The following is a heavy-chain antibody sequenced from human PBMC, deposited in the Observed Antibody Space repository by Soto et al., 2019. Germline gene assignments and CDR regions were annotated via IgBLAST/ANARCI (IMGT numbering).Heavy chain of an antibody. J-gene: IGHJ4*02. Sequence: PGGSLRLSCAASGFTFSSYSMNWVRQAPGKGLEWVSVVGVDGRTKFYADSVMGRFTIYRDNYQNTLSLQMNSMRAEDTDVYYCAKKYGDWGYFDSWGQGALVTVSS. CDR1: GFTFSSYS. CDR2: VGVDGRTK. D-gene: IGHD2-21*02. CDR3: AKKYGDWGYFDS. V-gene: IGHV3-23*01.